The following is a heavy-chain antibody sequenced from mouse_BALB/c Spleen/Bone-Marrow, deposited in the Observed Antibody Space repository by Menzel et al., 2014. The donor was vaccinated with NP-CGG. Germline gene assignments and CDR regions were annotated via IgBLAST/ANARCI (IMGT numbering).Heavy chain of an antibody. J-gene: IGHJ3*01. CDR1: GFTFSDFY. D-gene: IGHD2-10*02. Sequence: EVMLVESGGGLVQPGDSLRLSCATSGFTFSDFYMEWVRQPPGKRLEWIAASRNKAKYYTTEYSASVKGRFIVSRDTSQSVLYLQMNARRAEDTAIYYGARDVGYGNSFFSGGQGPRFTVS. CDR2: SRNKAKYYTT. CDR3: ARDVGYGNSFFS. V-gene: IGHV7-1*02.